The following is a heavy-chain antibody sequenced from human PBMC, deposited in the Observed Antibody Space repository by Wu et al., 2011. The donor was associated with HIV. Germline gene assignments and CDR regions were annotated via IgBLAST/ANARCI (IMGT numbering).Heavy chain of an antibody. CDR1: GYSFSAHG. V-gene: IGHV1-18*01. Sequence: QVQLIQSGSELKKPGAAVKVSCRAGGYSFSAHGISWVRQAPGEGLEWVGWISPHDGNTNYAQKFQGRLTLTTDASTRTTYMDLRSLKPDDTAIYYCVRSKRATATSFDYWGQGAQVTVSP. D-gene: IGHD4-11*01. CDR3: VRSKRATATSFDY. CDR2: ISPHDGNT. J-gene: IGHJ4*02.